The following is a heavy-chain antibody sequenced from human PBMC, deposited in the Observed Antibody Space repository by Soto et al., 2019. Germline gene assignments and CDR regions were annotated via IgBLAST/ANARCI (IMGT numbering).Heavy chain of an antibody. Sequence: GASVKVSCKASGYTFTSYGISWVRQAPGQGLEWMGWISAYNGNTNYAQKLQGRVTMTTDTSTSTAYMELGSLRSDDTAVYYCARDRGYCSSTSCYLYPYWGQGTLVTVSS. CDR1: GYTFTSYG. V-gene: IGHV1-18*01. D-gene: IGHD2-2*01. CDR2: ISAYNGNT. J-gene: IGHJ4*02. CDR3: ARDRGYCSSTSCYLYPY.